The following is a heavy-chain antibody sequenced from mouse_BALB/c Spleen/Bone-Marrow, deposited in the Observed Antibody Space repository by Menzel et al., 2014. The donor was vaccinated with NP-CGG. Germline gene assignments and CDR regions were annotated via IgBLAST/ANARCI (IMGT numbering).Heavy chain of an antibody. J-gene: IGHJ4*01. Sequence: EVQPQQSGAELVKPGASVKLSCTASGFNIKDTYMHWVKQRPEQGLEWIGRIDPANGNTKYDPKFQGKATITADTSSNTAYLHLSSLTSEDTAVYYCARYRYYGSSYAMDYWGQGTSVTVSS. V-gene: IGHV14-3*02. CDR3: ARYRYYGSSYAMDY. CDR1: GFNIKDTY. D-gene: IGHD1-1*01. CDR2: IDPANGNT.